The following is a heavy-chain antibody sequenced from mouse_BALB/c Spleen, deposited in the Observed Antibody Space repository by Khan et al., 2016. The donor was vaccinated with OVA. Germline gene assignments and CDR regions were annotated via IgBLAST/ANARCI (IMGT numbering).Heavy chain of an antibody. Sequence: EVELVESGGGLVQPGGSRKLSCAASGFTFIDYGMAWVRQTPGKGPEWIAFISSVAYRIYYADSVTGRFTISRENAKNTLYLEMSSLRSDDTAMYYCARGGFAYWGQGTLVTVSA. CDR1: GFTFIDYG. J-gene: IGHJ3*01. CDR2: ISSVAYRI. V-gene: IGHV5-15*02. CDR3: ARGGFAY.